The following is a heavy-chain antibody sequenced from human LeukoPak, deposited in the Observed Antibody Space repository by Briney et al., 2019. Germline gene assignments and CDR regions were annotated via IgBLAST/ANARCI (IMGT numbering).Heavy chain of an antibody. J-gene: IGHJ4*02. CDR2: ITHNGGTQ. CDR1: GFTFGNYA. Sequence: HPGTSLRLSSEASGFTFGNYAIHWVRQVPGEGLEWVAIITHNGGTQYYADSVKGRFTISRDNSQSTVFLQMNSLRPEDTAVYYCARDAQSGAFSDFDYWGQGTLVTVSS. CDR3: ARDAQSGAFSDFDY. D-gene: IGHD3-10*01. V-gene: IGHV3-30-3*01.